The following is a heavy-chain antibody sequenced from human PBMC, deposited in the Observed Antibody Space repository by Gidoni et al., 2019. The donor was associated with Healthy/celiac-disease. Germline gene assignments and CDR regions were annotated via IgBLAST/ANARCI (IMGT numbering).Heavy chain of an antibody. CDR1: GGSISSSY. CDR3: ARAVAGTYTNFDY. J-gene: IGHJ4*02. Sequence: QVQLQESGPVLVKPSETLSLTCTVSGGSISSSYWSWIRQPPGKGLEWIGYIYYSGSTNDNPARKSRVTISVDTSKNKFSLKLSSVTAADTAVYYCARAVAGTYTNFDYWGQGTLVTVSS. D-gene: IGHD6-19*01. CDR2: IYYSGST. V-gene: IGHV4-59*01.